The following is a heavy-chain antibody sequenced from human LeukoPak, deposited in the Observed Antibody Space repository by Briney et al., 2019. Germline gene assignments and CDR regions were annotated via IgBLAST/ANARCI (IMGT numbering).Heavy chain of an antibody. V-gene: IGHV3-7*01. J-gene: IGHJ3*02. CDR1: GFTISSYW. CDR2: IKHDESET. CDR3: ARGPTDFDASDI. Sequence: QPGGSLRLSCAASGFTISSYWMSWVRQVPGKGLEPLAHIKHDESETYYVDSVRGRFIISRDNAKNSLYLQMNSLRVEDTAVYHCARGPTDFDASDIWGHGTLVTVSS.